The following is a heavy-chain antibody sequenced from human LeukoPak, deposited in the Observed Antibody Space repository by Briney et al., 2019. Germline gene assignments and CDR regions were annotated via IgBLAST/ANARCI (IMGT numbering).Heavy chain of an antibody. J-gene: IGHJ4*02. CDR2: INSDGSST. CDR3: ASSTYYDFWIGYSLFDY. V-gene: IGHV3-74*01. Sequence: GGSLRLSCAASGFTFSSYWMHWVRQAPGKGLVWVSRINSDGSSTSYADSVKGRFTISRDNAKNTLYLQMNSLRAEDTAVYYCASSTYYDFWIGYSLFDYWGQGTLVTVSS. CDR1: GFTFSSYW. D-gene: IGHD3-3*01.